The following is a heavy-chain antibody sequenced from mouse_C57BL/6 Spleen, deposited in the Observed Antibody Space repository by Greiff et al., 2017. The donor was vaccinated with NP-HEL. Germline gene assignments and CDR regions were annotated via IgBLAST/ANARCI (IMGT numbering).Heavy chain of an antibody. D-gene: IGHD3-2*02. V-gene: IGHV1-26*01. Sequence: EVQLQQSGPELVKPGASVKISCKASGYTFTDYYMNWVKQSHGKSLEWIGDINPNNGGTSYNQKFKGKATLTVDKYSSTAYMELRSLTSEDSAVYYCARSGDSSGYPFAYWGQGTLVTVSA. CDR1: GYTFTDYY. J-gene: IGHJ3*01. CDR2: INPNNGGT. CDR3: ARSGDSSGYPFAY.